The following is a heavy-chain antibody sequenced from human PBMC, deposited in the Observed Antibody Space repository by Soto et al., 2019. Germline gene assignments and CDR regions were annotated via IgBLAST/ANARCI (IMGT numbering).Heavy chain of an antibody. D-gene: IGHD5-18*01. V-gene: IGHV3-73*01. Sequence: PGGSLRLSCAASGFTFSGSAMHWVRQASGKGLEWVGRIRSKANSYATAYAASVKGRFTISRDDSKNTAYLQMNSLKTEDTAVYYCTRSEGYGYSYVGAGYYGMDVWGQGTTVTVSS. CDR3: TRSEGYGYSYVGAGYYGMDV. J-gene: IGHJ6*02. CDR1: GFTFSGSA. CDR2: IRSKANSYAT.